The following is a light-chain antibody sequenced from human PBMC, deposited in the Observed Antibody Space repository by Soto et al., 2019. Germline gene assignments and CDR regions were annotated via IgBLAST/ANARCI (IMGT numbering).Light chain of an antibody. V-gene: IGKV1-5*03. CDR2: KAS. CDR3: QYYNSYSEA. Sequence: DIQMTQSPSTLSGSVGDRVTITCRASQTISSWLAWYQQKPGKAPKLLIYKASTLQSGVPSRFSGSGSGTEFTLTISSLQPDDFATYYCQYYNSYSEAFGQGTKVQLK. J-gene: IGKJ1*01. CDR1: QTISSW.